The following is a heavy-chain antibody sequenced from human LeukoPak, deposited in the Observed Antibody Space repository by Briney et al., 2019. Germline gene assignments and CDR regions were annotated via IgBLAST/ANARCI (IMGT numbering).Heavy chain of an antibody. D-gene: IGHD6-13*01. V-gene: IGHV3-48*03. CDR1: GFTFRSYE. CDR3: ARSSAYSSSWTSSYFDY. J-gene: IGHJ4*02. Sequence: GGSLRLSCAASGFTFRSYEMNWVRQAPGKGLEWVSYISNTGGTLYYADSVKGRFNISRDNSKNTLYLQMSSLGAEDTAVYYCARSSAYSSSWTSSYFDYWGQGALVTVSS. CDR2: ISNTGGTL.